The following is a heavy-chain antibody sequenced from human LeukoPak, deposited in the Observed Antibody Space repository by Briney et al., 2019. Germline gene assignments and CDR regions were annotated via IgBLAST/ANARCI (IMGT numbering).Heavy chain of an antibody. Sequence: VATVKLSCKVSGYTFTDYYMHWVRQAPGKGLEWMGLVNPEDGETIYAEKFQGRVTITAETSTDTAYMELSSLRSEDTAVYYCATLYQLLSDYWGQGTLVTVSS. CDR1: GYTFTDYY. V-gene: IGHV1-69-2*01. CDR3: ATLYQLLSDY. J-gene: IGHJ4*02. D-gene: IGHD2-2*01. CDR2: VNPEDGET.